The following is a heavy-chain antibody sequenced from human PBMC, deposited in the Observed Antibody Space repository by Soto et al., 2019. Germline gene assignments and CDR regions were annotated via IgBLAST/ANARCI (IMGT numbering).Heavy chain of an antibody. CDR3: ARARMEDLYCSGGSCYSGRYYGMDV. CDR2: INPNSGGT. D-gene: IGHD2-15*01. Sequence: QMQLVQSGAEVKKPGASVKVSCKASGYTFTGYYMHWVRQAPGQGLEWMGWINPNSGGTNYAQKFQGWVTMTRDTSISTAYMELSRLRSDDTAVYYCARARMEDLYCSGGSCYSGRYYGMDVW. J-gene: IGHJ6*01. CDR1: GYTFTGYY. V-gene: IGHV1-2*04.